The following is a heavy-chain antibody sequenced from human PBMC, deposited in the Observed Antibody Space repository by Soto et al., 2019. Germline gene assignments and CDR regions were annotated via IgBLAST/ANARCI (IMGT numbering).Heavy chain of an antibody. CDR1: GYSFTSYW. D-gene: IGHD5-18*01. CDR3: ATSYSYGSVGRDY. J-gene: IGHJ4*02. V-gene: IGHV5-10-1*01. Sequence: PGESLNISCKGSGYSFTSYWVSCVRQMPGKGLEWMGRIDPSDSYTNYSPSFQGHVTISADKSISTAYLQWSSLKDSDTAMYYCATSYSYGSVGRDYWGQGTLVTVSS. CDR2: IDPSDSYT.